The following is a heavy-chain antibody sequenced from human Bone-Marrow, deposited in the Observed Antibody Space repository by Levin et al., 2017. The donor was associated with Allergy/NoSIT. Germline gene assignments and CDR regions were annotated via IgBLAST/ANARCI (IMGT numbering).Heavy chain of an antibody. CDR1: GFNFGDYA. CDR2: IRSRIYRGTP. V-gene: IGHV3-49*04. CDR3: TRGPDDEYSTSSFPLDC. D-gene: IGHD4-11*01. Sequence: GGSLRLSCATSGFNFGDYAISWVRLAPGKGLEWVGVIRSRIYRGTPVYAASVRDRFTMSRDESKSIAYLQMTSLKTEDTAVYFCTRGPDDEYSTSSFPLDCWGQGTLVNVSS. J-gene: IGHJ4*02.